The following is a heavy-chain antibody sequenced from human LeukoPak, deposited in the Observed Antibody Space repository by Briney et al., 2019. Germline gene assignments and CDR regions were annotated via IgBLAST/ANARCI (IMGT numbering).Heavy chain of an antibody. CDR3: ARERDRRGYFDY. CDR2: ITASGDDS. CDR1: GFTFNNYG. D-gene: IGHD1-26*01. J-gene: IGHJ4*02. V-gene: IGHV3-23*01. Sequence: GGSLRLSCEASGFTFNNYGMSWVRQSAGRRLEWVSAITASGDDSYYADSVKGRFTNSRDNSKNTLYLQMNSLRLEDTAVYYCARERDRRGYFDYWGQGTLVTVSS.